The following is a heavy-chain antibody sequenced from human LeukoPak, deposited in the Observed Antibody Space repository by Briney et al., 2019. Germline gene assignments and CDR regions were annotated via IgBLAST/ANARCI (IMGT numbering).Heavy chain of an antibody. Sequence: GASVTVSCKASGYTFTSYGISWVRQAPGQGLEWMGWISAYNGNTNYAQKLQGRVTMTTDTSTSTAYMELKSLRSDDAAVCYCAIDRGSVWELRAPFDYWGQGTLVTVSS. D-gene: IGHD1-26*01. CDR2: ISAYNGNT. CDR3: AIDRGSVWELRAPFDY. CDR1: GYTFTSYG. V-gene: IGHV1-18*01. J-gene: IGHJ4*02.